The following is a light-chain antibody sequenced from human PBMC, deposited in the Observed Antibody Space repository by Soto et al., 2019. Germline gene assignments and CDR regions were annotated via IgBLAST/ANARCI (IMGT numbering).Light chain of an antibody. CDR2: GNS. CDR1: SSNIGAGYD. Sequence: QSVLTQPPSVSGAPGQRVTISCTGSSSNIGAGYDVHWYQQLPGTAPKLLIYGNSNRPSGVPDRFSGSKSGTSASLAITGLQAEDEADYYCQSYDSSLRASVFGGATKVTVL. J-gene: IGLJ2*01. V-gene: IGLV1-40*01. CDR3: QSYDSSLRASV.